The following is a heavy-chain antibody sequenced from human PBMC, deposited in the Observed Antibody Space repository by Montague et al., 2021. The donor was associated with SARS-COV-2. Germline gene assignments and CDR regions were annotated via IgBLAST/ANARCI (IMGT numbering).Heavy chain of an antibody. CDR2: IYWDDDK. J-gene: IGHJ4*02. CDR3: AHKGRGFRSGAFDY. CDR1: GFSLSTSGVG. V-gene: IGHV2-5*02. Sequence: PALVKPTQTPTLTCTFSGFSLSTSGVGVGWIRQPPGKALEWLALIYWDDDKRYSPSLKSRLTITKDTSKNQVVLTMTNMDPVDTATYFCAHKGRGFRSGAFDYWGQGTLVTVSS. D-gene: IGHD3-3*01.